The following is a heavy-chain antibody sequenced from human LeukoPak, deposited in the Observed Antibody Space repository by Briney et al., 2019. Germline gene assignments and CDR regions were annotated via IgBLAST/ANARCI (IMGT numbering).Heavy chain of an antibody. CDR1: GFIFSNYG. Sequence: GGSLRLSCAASGFIFSNYGMHWVRQAPGKGLEWVAIIWYDGSNEYYANSVKGRFTISRDNSKNTLYLQMNSLRAEDTAVYYCAKDLYDFWSGYYFDYMDVWGKGTTVTVSS. CDR2: IWYDGSNE. D-gene: IGHD3-3*01. J-gene: IGHJ6*03. V-gene: IGHV3-33*06. CDR3: AKDLYDFWSGYYFDYMDV.